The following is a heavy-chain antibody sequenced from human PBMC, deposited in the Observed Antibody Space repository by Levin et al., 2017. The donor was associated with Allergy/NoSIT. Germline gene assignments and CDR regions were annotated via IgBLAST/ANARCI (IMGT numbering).Heavy chain of an antibody. CDR1: GYTFTTYD. D-gene: IGHD1-7*01. J-gene: IGHJ1*01. Sequence: ASVKVSCKASGYTFTTYDINWVRQATGQGLEWMRRLNPISGETGYPQKFQGRVTMTRDTSINTAYLELSGLTSEDTAVYYCARSMQELRDWSQGTLVTVSS. CDR3: ARSMQELRD. CDR2: LNPISGET. V-gene: IGHV1-8*02.